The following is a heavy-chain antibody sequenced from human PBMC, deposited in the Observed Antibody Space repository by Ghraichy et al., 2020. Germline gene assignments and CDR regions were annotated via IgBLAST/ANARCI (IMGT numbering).Heavy chain of an antibody. D-gene: IGHD3-22*01. Sequence: SQTLSLTCTVSGGSISSYYWSWIRQPPGKGLEWIGYIYYSGSTNYNPSLKSRVTISVDTSKNQFSLKLSSVTAADTAVYYCARRGWKYYDSSGMNWFDPWGQGTLVTVSS. CDR1: GGSISSYY. CDR3: ARRGWKYYDSSGMNWFDP. V-gene: IGHV4-59*01. CDR2: IYYSGST. J-gene: IGHJ5*02.